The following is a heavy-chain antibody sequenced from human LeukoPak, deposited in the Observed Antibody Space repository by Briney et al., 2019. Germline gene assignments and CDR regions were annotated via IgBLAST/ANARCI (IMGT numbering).Heavy chain of an antibody. Sequence: GGSLRLSCAASGFTVSSNYMSWVRQAPGQGLEWVSVIYSGGSTYYADSVKGRFTISRDNSKNTLYLQMNSLRAEDTAVYNCARDLGGWYAFDIWGQGTMVTVSS. CDR1: GFTVSSNY. J-gene: IGHJ3*02. CDR3: ARDLGGWYAFDI. D-gene: IGHD6-19*01. V-gene: IGHV3-53*01. CDR2: IYSGGST.